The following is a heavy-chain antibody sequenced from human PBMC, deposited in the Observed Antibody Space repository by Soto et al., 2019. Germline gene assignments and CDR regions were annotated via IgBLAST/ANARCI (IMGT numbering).Heavy chain of an antibody. V-gene: IGHV5-10-1*01. CDR1: VYSFTSYW. Sequence: GESLKIAGNGSVYSFTSYWISWVRQMPGKGLEWMGRIDPSDSYTNYSPSFQGHVTISADKSISTAYLQWSSLKASDTAMYYCARFVSGGSGFDWGQGTLVTVSS. D-gene: IGHD1-26*01. CDR2: IDPSDSYT. J-gene: IGHJ4*02. CDR3: ARFVSGGSGFD.